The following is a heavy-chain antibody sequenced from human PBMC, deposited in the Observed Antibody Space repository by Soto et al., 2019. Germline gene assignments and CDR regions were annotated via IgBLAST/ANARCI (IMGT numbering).Heavy chain of an antibody. D-gene: IGHD2-2*01. J-gene: IGHJ6*02. CDR3: AREVEGKDYYYYGMDV. CDR1: GFTFSSYS. V-gene: IGHV3-21*01. Sequence: GGSLRLSCAASGFTFSSYSMNWVRQAPGKGLEWVSSISSSSSYIYYADSVKGRFTISRDNAKNSLYLQMNSLRAEDTAVYYCAREVEGKDYYYYGMDVWGQGTTVTVSS. CDR2: ISSSSSYI.